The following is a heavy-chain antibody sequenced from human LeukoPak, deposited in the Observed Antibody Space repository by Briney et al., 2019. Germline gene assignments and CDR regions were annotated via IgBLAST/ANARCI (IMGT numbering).Heavy chain of an antibody. V-gene: IGHV3-30*18. CDR2: ISYDGSNT. CDR1: GFTFNNYG. J-gene: IGHJ6*02. D-gene: IGHD5-18*01. Sequence: GGSLRLSCAASGFTFNNYGMHWVRQAPGKGLEWVADISYDGSNTYYADSVKGRFTISRDNSKNTLYLQMNSLRAEDTAVYYCAKDSYGYRGPYYYYGMDVWGQGTTVTVSS. CDR3: AKDSYGYRGPYYYYGMDV.